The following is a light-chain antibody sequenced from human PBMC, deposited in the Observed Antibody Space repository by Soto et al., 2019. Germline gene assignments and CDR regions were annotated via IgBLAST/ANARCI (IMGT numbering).Light chain of an antibody. CDR2: EVT. CDR3: SSYTSRISYV. Sequence: QSALTQPASVSGSPGQSITISCSGTSSDVGGYNYVSWYQQHPGKAPNLMNYEVTNRPSGVSNRFSGSKSGNTASLTISGLHAEDEADYYCSSYTSRISYVFGTGTKVTVL. CDR1: SSDVGGYNY. V-gene: IGLV2-14*01. J-gene: IGLJ1*01.